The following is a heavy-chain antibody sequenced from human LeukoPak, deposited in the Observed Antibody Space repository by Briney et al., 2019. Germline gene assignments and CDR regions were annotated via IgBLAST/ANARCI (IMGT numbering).Heavy chain of an antibody. V-gene: IGHV4-30-2*01. CDR3: VRGGYSSYDDVFDI. J-gene: IGHJ3*02. Sequence: SETLSLTCAVSGCSISSGGYSWSWLRHPPGKGLEWTGYIYHSGSTYYNPSLKRRVTISVDRSKNQFALKLSSVTDADTAVDCCVRGGYSSYDDVFDIWGQGTMVTVSS. CDR1: GCSISSGGYS. D-gene: IGHD5-12*01. CDR2: IYHSGST.